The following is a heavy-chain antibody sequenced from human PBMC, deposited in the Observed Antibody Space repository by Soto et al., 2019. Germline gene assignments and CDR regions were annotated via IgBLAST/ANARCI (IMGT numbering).Heavy chain of an antibody. D-gene: IGHD6-19*01. CDR2: VYTGGST. CDR1: GFTVSSNY. Sequence: GGSLRPSCAASGFTVSSNYISWVRQAPGKGLEWVSIVYTGGSTYSAESLKGRFTISRDNSKNTLYLQMNSLRAEDTAVYYCARVTADSSGWGGNAFDVWGQGTMVTVSS. CDR3: ARVTADSSGWGGNAFDV. V-gene: IGHV3-66*01. J-gene: IGHJ3*01.